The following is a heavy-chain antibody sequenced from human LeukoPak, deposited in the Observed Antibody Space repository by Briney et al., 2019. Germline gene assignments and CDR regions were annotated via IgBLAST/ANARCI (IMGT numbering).Heavy chain of an antibody. CDR3: AKDRRDGYSYFDY. D-gene: IGHD5-24*01. J-gene: IGHJ4*02. CDR2: ISGSGGST. CDR1: GFTFSSYA. V-gene: IGHV3-23*01. Sequence: GGSLRFSGAASGFTFSSYAMSWVRQAPGKGLKWVSAISGSGGSTYYADSVKGRFTISRDNSKNTLYLQMNSLRAEDTAVYYCAKDRRDGYSYFDYGGQGTLVTVSS.